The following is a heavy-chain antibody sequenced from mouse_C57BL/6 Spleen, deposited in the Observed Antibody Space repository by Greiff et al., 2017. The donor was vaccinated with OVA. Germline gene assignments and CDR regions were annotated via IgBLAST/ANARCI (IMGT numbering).Heavy chain of an antibody. CDR1: GYTFTSYW. CDR3: ARSGYDYDDGAFAY. J-gene: IGHJ3*01. CDR2: IYPGSGST. D-gene: IGHD2-4*01. V-gene: IGHV1-55*01. Sequence: QVQLQQPGAELVKPGASVKMSCKASGYTFTSYWITWVKQRPGQGLEWIGDIYPGSGSTTYNEKFKSKATLTVDTSSSTAYMQLSSLTSEDSAVYYCARSGYDYDDGAFAYWGQGTLVTVSA.